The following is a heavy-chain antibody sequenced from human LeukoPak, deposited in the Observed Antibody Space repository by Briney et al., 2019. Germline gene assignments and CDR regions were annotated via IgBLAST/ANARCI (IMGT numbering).Heavy chain of an antibody. CDR3: ARVVSGWYGYYYYYMDV. Sequence: SETLSLTCTVSGGSISSSSYYWGWIRQPPGKGLEWIGSIYYSGSTYYNPSLKSRVTISVDTSKNQFSLKLSSVTAADTAVYYCARVVSGWYGYYYYYMDVWGKGTTVTVSS. V-gene: IGHV4-39*07. CDR1: GGSISSSSYY. D-gene: IGHD6-19*01. CDR2: IYYSGST. J-gene: IGHJ6*03.